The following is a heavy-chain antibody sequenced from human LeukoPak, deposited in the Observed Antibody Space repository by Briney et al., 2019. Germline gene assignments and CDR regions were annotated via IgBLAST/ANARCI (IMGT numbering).Heavy chain of an antibody. CDR1: GYTFSSYS. V-gene: IGHV1-18*01. Sequence: GTSVKVSCKASGYTFSSYSITWVRQAPGQGLEWIRIVSAYNSNRHYRQRLQDRVTMPTDTSTSTGYMELRSLRSGDTAVYYCARGLAAAANDYWGQGTLVTVSS. J-gene: IGHJ4*02. CDR2: VSAYNSNR. CDR3: ARGLAAAANDY. D-gene: IGHD6-13*01.